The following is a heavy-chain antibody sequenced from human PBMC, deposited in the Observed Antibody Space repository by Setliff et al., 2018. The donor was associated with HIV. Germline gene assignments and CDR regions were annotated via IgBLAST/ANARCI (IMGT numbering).Heavy chain of an antibody. CDR3: ATDRGGRYLDY. CDR1: GGSITSGGYN. CDR2: VDFGFRR. D-gene: IGHD3-10*01. J-gene: IGHJ4*02. Sequence: LSLTCTVSGGSITSGGYNWIWIRQHPERGLEWIGYVDFGFRRYYNPSLKSQVVISVYTPKNQFSLTLNSVTAADTAVYYCATDRGGRYLDYWGQGAPVTVPQ. V-gene: IGHV4-31*01.